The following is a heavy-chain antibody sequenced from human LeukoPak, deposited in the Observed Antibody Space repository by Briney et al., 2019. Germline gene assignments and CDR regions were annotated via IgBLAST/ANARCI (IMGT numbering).Heavy chain of an antibody. CDR2: ISSSSSYI. CDR1: GSTFSSYS. D-gene: IGHD6-19*01. CDR3: ARDRRSGGFTSNNY. V-gene: IGHV3-21*01. Sequence: GGSLRLSCAASGSTFSSYSMNWVRQAPGKGLEWVSSISSSSSYIYYADSVKGRFTISRDNAKNSLYLQMNSLRAEDTAVYYCARDRRSGGFTSNNYWGQGTLVTVSS. J-gene: IGHJ4*02.